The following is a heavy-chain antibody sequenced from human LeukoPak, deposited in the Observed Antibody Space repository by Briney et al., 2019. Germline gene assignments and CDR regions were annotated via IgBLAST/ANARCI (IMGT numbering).Heavy chain of an antibody. CDR3: ARAVIAAHARGYFDP. Sequence: SETLSLTCTVSGGSISRYYWSWIRQPPGKGREWIGYIYHSGITYYNPSLKSRVTISVDRSKNQFSLKLSSVTAADTAVYYCARAVIAAHARGYFDPWGQGTLVTVSS. D-gene: IGHD6-6*01. CDR1: GGSISRYY. CDR2: IYHSGIT. V-gene: IGHV4-59*12. J-gene: IGHJ5*02.